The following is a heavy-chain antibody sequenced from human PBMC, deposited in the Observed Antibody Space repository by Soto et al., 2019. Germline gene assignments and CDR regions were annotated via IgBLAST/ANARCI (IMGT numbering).Heavy chain of an antibody. Sequence: QVQLVESGGGLVKPGGSLRLSCAASGFTFSDYYMSWIRQAPGKGLEWVSYISSSGSTIYYADSVKCRFTNSKDNAKNSLYLQLNSLRAEDTAVYYCAKSRGYDSSGYSRKTDAYDIWGQGTMVTVSS. CDR2: ISSSGSTI. CDR1: GFTFSDYY. V-gene: IGHV3-11*01. J-gene: IGHJ3*02. CDR3: AKSRGYDSSGYSRKTDAYDI. D-gene: IGHD3-22*01.